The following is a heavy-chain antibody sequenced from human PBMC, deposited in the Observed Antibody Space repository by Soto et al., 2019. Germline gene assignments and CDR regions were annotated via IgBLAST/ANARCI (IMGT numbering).Heavy chain of an antibody. D-gene: IGHD3-22*01. CDR3: ARNLYYYDRSGYYPYRAEYMDV. CDR1: GGSISSGGYY. V-gene: IGHV4-31*03. Sequence: PSETLSLTCTVSGGSISSGGYYWSWIRQHPGKGLEWIGYIYYSGSTYYNPSLKSRVTISVDTSKNQFSLKLSSVTAADTAVYYCARNLYYYDRSGYYPYRAEYMDVWGQGTTVTVSS. J-gene: IGHJ6*02. CDR2: IYYSGST.